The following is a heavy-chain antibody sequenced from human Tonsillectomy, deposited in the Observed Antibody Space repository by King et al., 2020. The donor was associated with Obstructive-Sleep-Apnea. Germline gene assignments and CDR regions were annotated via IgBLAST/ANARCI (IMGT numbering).Heavy chain of an antibody. V-gene: IGHV5-51*01. D-gene: IGHD3-10*01. J-gene: IGHJ5*02. Sequence: QLVQSGAEVKKPGESLKISCKGSGYSFTSYWIGWVRQMPGKGLEWVGIIYPGDSDTRYSPSFQGQVTISADKSISTAYLQWSSLKASDTAMYYCARAFMVRGVISWFDPWGQGTLVTVSS. CDR2: IYPGDSDT. CDR1: GYSFTSYW. CDR3: ARAFMVRGVISWFDP.